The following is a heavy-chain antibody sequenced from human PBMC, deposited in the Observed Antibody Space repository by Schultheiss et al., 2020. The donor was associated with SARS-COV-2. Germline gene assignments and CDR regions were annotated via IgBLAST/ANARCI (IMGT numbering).Heavy chain of an antibody. J-gene: IGHJ6*02. V-gene: IGHV3-23*01. D-gene: IGHD6-6*01. CDR3: ARESPYGSSSFPDYYYYGMDV. Sequence: GGSLRLSCAASGFTFTRYAMSWVRQAPGKGLEWVSVISGSDDNTYYADSVKGRFTISRDNSKNTLYLQMNSLRAEDTAVYYCARESPYGSSSFPDYYYYGMDVWGQGTTGTGSS. CDR1: GFTFTRYA. CDR2: ISGSDDNT.